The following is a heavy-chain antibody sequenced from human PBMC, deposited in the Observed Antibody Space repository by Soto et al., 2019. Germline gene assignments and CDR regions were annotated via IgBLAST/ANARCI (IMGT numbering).Heavy chain of an antibody. CDR2: SSGSGGPT. CDR3: ARDGKIGDYEH. CDR1: GFTSSTYA. Sequence: EVQLLESGGGLVQAGGCLRLSCAASGFTSSTYAMTWVRQAPGMGLEWVSGSSGSGGPTYYADSVKGRFTISRDNSKNTPYLLVNNLRAEDTAVYYCARDGKIGDYEHWGQGTLVTVSS. J-gene: IGHJ4*02. V-gene: IGHV3-23*01. D-gene: IGHD4-17*01.